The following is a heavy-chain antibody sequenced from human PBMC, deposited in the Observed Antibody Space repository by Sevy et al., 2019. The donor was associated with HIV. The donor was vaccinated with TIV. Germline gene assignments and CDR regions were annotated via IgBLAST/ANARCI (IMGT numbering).Heavy chain of an antibody. CDR3: ARDPGSGSYYFFDY. J-gene: IGHJ4*02. V-gene: IGHV3-30*04. Sequence: GGSLRLSCAASGFTFSSYAMHWVRQAPGKGLEWVAVISYDGSNKYYADSVKGRFTISRDNSKNTLYLQMNSLRAEDTAVYYCARDPGSGSYYFFDYCGQGTLVTVSS. D-gene: IGHD3-10*01. CDR2: ISYDGSNK. CDR1: GFTFSSYA.